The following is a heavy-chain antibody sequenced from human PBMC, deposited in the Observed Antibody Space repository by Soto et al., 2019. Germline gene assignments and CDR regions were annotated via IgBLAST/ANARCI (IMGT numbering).Heavy chain of an antibody. Sequence: ASVKVSCKASGYTFTTYYMHWVRQAPAQGLEWMGIISHDGGRTSYAQKFQGRVTMTRDPSTSTVYMELSSLRSEETAVYYCATRDPGHYWGQGTLVTVSS. CDR3: ATRDPGHY. CDR2: ISHDGGRT. V-gene: IGHV1-46*01. CDR1: GYTFTTYY. J-gene: IGHJ4*02.